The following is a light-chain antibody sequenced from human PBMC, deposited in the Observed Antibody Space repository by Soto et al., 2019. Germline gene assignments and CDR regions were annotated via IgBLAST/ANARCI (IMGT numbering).Light chain of an antibody. V-gene: IGKV1-39*01. Sequence: DIQMTQSPSSLSASVGDRVTITCRASQGISNYLSLYQLKPGKAPRLLIYAASNLQRGVPSRFTGSGSGTDFTLTINNLQPDDFAVYYCQQCFSIPPTFGHGTKVDIK. CDR1: QGISNY. J-gene: IGKJ1*01. CDR2: AAS. CDR3: QQCFSIPPT.